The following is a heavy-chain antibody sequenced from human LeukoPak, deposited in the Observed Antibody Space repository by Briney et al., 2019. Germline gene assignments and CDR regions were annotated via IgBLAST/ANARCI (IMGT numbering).Heavy chain of an antibody. J-gene: IGHJ4*02. CDR3: AREGRDGSDY. CDR2: IYYSGST. D-gene: IGHD5-24*01. V-gene: IGHV4-61*01. CDR1: GGSISSSSYY. Sequence: SETLSLTCTVSGGSISSSSYYWGWIRQPPGKGLEWIGYIYYSGSTNYNPSLKSRVTISVDTSKNQFSLKLSSVAAADTAVYYCAREGRDGSDYWGQGTLVTVSS.